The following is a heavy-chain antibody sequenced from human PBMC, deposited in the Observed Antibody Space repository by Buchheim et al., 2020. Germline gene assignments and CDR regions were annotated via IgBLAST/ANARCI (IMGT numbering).Heavy chain of an antibody. D-gene: IGHD5-18*01. CDR2: ISWIGGTR. V-gene: IGHV3-20*04. CDR3: ARARDTGGYYYYGMDV. J-gene: IGHJ6*02. Sequence: EVQLVESGGGVVRPGGSLRLSCAASGFTIDDYGMTWVRQPPGKGLEWVSGISWIGGTRGYADSVKGRFTISRDNGKNSLFLQMNSLRVEDTALYYCARARDTGGYYYYGMDVWGQGTT. CDR1: GFTIDDYG.